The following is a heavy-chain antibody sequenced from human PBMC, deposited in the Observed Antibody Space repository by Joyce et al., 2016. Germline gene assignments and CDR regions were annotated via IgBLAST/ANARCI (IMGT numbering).Heavy chain of an antibody. CDR1: SGPFRGFF. D-gene: IGHD6-19*01. Sequence: QVQLRQWGAGLLKPSETLSLTCAVSSGPFRGFFWTWVRQPPGKALEWIGDITTSGATNYNPSLRSRVAISVDTSNNQFSLTLTSLSAADMAVYYCARSQWLAPLMYWGQGTLVTVSP. CDR3: ARSQWLAPLMY. CDR2: ITTSGAT. J-gene: IGHJ4*02. V-gene: IGHV4-34*02.